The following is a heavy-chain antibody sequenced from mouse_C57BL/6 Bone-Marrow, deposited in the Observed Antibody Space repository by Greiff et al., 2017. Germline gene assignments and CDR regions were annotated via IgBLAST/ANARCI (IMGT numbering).Heavy chain of an antibody. J-gene: IGHJ2*01. V-gene: IGHV1-54*01. Sequence: VQLKQSGAELVRPGTSVKVSCKASGYAFPNFLIEWVKQRPGQGLEWIGVINPGSGGTNYNEKFKGKATLTADKSSSTAYMQLSSLTSEDSAVYFCARDGDYGDFDYWGQGTTLTVSS. CDR3: ARDGDYGDFDY. CDR2: INPGSGGT. CDR1: GYAFPNFL. D-gene: IGHD1-1*01.